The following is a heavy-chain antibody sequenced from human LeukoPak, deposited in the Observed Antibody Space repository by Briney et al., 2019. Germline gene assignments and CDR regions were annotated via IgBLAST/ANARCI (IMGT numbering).Heavy chain of an antibody. J-gene: IGHJ5*02. D-gene: IGHD2-15*01. CDR3: ARDLFRYCSGGSCSNWFDP. CDR2: ISAYNGYT. V-gene: IGHV1-18*01. Sequence: ASVKVSCKASGYTFTNYGISWVRQAPGQGLEWMGWISAYNGYTDYAQKLQFRVTMTTDTSTSTAYMELRSLRSDDTAVYYCARDLFRYCSGGSCSNWFDPWGQGTLVTVSS. CDR1: GYTFTNYG.